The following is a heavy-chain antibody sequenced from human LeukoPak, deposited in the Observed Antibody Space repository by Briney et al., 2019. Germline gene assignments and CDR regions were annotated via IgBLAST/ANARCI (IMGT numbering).Heavy chain of an antibody. CDR3: ARVDQRISFHFDY. CDR1: GYTFTGYY. Sequence: ASVKVSCKASGYTFTGYYMHWVRQAPGQGLEWMGWLNPHNGDTNYVQKFQGRVTMTRDTSISTAFMELSSLRSDDTAVYYCARVDQRISFHFDYWGQGTLITVSS. J-gene: IGHJ4*02. V-gene: IGHV1-2*02. CDR2: LNPHNGDT. D-gene: IGHD3-16*02.